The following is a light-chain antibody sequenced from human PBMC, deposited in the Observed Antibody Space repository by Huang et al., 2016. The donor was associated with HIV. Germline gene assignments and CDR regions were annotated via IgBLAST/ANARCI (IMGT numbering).Light chain of an antibody. CDR3: MQGTHWPGT. CDR1: QSLVSNDGDIY. J-gene: IGKJ1*01. Sequence: DVVMTQFPLSLPVTLGQPASIFFNSSQSLVSNDGDIYLNWFQQRPGQSPRRRIYLISKRDSGVPDRFSGSGAGTLFALRINRVEAEDVAIYYCMQGTHWPGTFGQGTNLEIK. V-gene: IGKV2-30*01. CDR2: LIS.